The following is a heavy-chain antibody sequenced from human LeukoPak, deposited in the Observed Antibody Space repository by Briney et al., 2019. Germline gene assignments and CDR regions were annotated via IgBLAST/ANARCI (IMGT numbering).Heavy chain of an antibody. J-gene: IGHJ4*02. D-gene: IGHD2-2*01. CDR3: ARVRGGYCSSTSCGAYFDY. CDR2: INPNSGGA. Sequence: GASVKVSCKASGYTFTGYYMHWVRQAPGQGLEWMGWINPNSGGANYAQKFQGRVTMTRDTSISTAYMELSRLRSDDTAVYYCARVRGGYCSSTSCGAYFDYWGQGTLVTVSS. V-gene: IGHV1-2*02. CDR1: GYTFTGYY.